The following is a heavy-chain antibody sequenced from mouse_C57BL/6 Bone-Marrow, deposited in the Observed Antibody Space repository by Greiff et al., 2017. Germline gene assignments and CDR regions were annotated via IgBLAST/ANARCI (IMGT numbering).Heavy chain of an antibody. V-gene: IGHV1-64*01. D-gene: IGHD2-3*01. CDR2: IHPNSGST. J-gene: IGHJ3*01. CDR3: AREGWFPFAY. Sequence: QVQLKESGAELVKPGASVKLSCKASGYTFTSYWMHWVKQRPGQGLEWIGMIHPNSGSTNYNEKFKSKATLTVDKSSSTAYMQLSSLTSEDSAVYYCAREGWFPFAYWGQGTLVTVSA. CDR1: GYTFTSYW.